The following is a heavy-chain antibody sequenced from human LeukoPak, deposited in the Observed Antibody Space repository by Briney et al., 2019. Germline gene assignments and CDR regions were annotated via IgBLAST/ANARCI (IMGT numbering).Heavy chain of an antibody. D-gene: IGHD1-14*01. Sequence: SETLSLTCTVSGYSISSGYYWSWIRQPPGKGLEWIGEINHSGSTNYNPSLKSRVTISVDTSKNQFSLKLSSVTAADTAVYYCARHSFTSRTYYYYMDVWGKGTTVTISS. CDR1: GYSISSGYY. V-gene: IGHV4-38-2*02. CDR3: ARHSFTSRTYYYYMDV. J-gene: IGHJ6*03. CDR2: INHSGST.